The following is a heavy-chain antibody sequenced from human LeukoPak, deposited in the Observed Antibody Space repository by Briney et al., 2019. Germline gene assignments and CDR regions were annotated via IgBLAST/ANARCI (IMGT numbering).Heavy chain of an antibody. CDR1: GGSISSSSYY. D-gene: IGHD3-3*01. Sequence: SETLSLTCTVSGGSISSSSYYWGWIRQPPGKGLEWIGSIYYSGSTYYNPSLKGRVTISVDTSKNQFSLKLSSVTAADTAVYYCARVGFWSGYRFDYWGQGTLVTVSS. CDR3: ARVGFWSGYRFDY. V-gene: IGHV4-39*07. J-gene: IGHJ4*02. CDR2: IYYSGST.